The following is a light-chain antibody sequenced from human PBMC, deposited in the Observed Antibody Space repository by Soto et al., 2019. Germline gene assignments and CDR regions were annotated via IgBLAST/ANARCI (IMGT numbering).Light chain of an antibody. J-gene: IGKJ1*01. V-gene: IGKV3-15*01. CDR1: QSVGSN. Sequence: EIVMTQSPGTLSVSPGERATLSCRVSQSVGSNLAWYQQKPGQAPRLLIYGASTRATGIPVRFTGSGSGTEFTLTISSLQSEDFAVSYCQHYNNWPPWTFGRGTKVEIK. CDR2: GAS. CDR3: QHYNNWPPWT.